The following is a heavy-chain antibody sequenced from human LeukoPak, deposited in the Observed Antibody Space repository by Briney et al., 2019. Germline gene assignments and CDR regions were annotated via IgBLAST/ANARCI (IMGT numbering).Heavy chain of an antibody. CDR1: GGSFSGYY. V-gene: IGHV4-34*01. Sequence: PSETLSLTCAVYGGSFSGYYWSWIRQPPGKGLEWIGEINHSGSTNYNPSLRSRVTISVDTSKNHFSLKLNSVTAADTALYYCARVSMTGGYNLEDWFDPWGQGTLVTVSS. CDR3: ARVSMTGGYNLEDWFDP. D-gene: IGHD5-24*01. CDR2: INHSGST. J-gene: IGHJ5*02.